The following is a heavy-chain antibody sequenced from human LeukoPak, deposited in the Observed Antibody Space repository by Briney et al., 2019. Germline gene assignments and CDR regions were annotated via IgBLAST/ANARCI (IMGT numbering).Heavy chain of an antibody. V-gene: IGHV4-38-2*02. CDR1: GYSISSGYY. D-gene: IGHD3-10*01. Sequence: PSETLSLTCTVSGYSISSGYYWGWIRQPPGKGLEWIGSIYHSGSTYYNPSLKSRVTISVDTSKNQLSLKLSSVTAADTAVYYCARAKGSPGNWGQGTLVTVSS. CDR2: IYHSGST. CDR3: ARAKGSPGN. J-gene: IGHJ4*02.